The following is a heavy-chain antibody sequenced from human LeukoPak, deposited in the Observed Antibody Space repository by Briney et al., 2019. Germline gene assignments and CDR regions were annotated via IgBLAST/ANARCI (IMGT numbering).Heavy chain of an antibody. J-gene: IGHJ5*02. CDR1: GYTFTGYY. Sequence: ASVKVSCKASGYTFTGYYMHWVRQAPGQGLEWMGWINPNSGGTNYAQKFQGRVTMTRDTSISTAYMELSRLRSDDTAVYYCASSSMVRDPPGNWFDPWGQGTLVTVSS. CDR3: ASSSMVRDPPGNWFDP. V-gene: IGHV1-2*02. CDR2: INPNSGGT. D-gene: IGHD3-10*01.